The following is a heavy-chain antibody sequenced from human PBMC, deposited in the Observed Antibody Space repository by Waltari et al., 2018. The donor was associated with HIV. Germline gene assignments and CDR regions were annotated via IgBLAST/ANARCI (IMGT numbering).Heavy chain of an antibody. CDR2: ISSGGGYI. V-gene: IGHV3-21*06. Sequence: VHLMESGGGLFRPGGSLRLPCVVSGFTFDPFSMTWVRQAPGKGLEWVSSISSGGGYIYYADSVKGRFTISRDNAKDSLFLQMDSLGVEDTAVYFCARSIPNTADSRYYGMDVWGQGTAVTVSS. CDR3: ARSIPNTADSRYYGMDV. J-gene: IGHJ6*01. CDR1: GFTFDPFS. D-gene: IGHD3-22*01.